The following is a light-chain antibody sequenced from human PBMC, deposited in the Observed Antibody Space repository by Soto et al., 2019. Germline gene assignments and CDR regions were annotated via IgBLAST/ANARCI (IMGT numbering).Light chain of an antibody. Sequence: QSALTQPASVSGSPGQSITISCTGTSSDVGGYNFVSWYQQYPGKAPKLMIYEDDERPSGVSNRFSGSKSGNTASLTISGLQAEDEADYYCYSYAGRSTSVFGGGTKLTVL. J-gene: IGLJ2*01. V-gene: IGLV2-23*01. CDR2: EDD. CDR1: SSDVGGYNF. CDR3: YSYAGRSTSV.